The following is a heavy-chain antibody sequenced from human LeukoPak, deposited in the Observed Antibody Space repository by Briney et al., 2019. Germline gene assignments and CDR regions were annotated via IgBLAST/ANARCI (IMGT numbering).Heavy chain of an antibody. CDR1: GFTFSSYA. D-gene: IGHD6-13*01. V-gene: IGHV3-23*01. CDR2: IVSSGADT. J-gene: IGHJ4*02. CDR3: AFARAGILAAAFDY. Sequence: GGSLRLSCAVSGFTFSSYAMTWVRRAPGKGLEWVSGIVSSGADTYYADSVKGRFTISRDNSKDTLYLQMNSLRPEDTAVYYCAFARAGILAAAFDYWGQGTLVTVSS.